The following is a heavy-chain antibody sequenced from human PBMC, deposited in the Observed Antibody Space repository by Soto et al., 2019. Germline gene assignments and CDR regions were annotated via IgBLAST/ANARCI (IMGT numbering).Heavy chain of an antibody. CDR3: ARDRLGRVRGVIDY. Sequence: ASVKVSCKASGYTFTSYAMHWVRQAPGQRLEWMGWINAGNGNTKYSQKFQGRVTITRDTSASTAYMELSSLRSEDTAVYYCARDRLGRVRGVIDYWGQGTLVTVSS. CDR2: INAGNGNT. D-gene: IGHD3-10*01. V-gene: IGHV1-3*01. CDR1: GYTFTSYA. J-gene: IGHJ4*02.